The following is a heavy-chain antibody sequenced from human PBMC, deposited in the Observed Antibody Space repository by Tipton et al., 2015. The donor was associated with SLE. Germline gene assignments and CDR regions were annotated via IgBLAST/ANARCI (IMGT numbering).Heavy chain of an antibody. D-gene: IGHD3-22*01. Sequence: TLSLTCTVSGGSISSHYWSWIRQPPGKGLEWIGYIYYSGSTNYNPSLKSRVTISVDTSKNQFSLKLSSVTAADTAVYYCARDDGIVVDSAFDIWGQGTMVTVSS. J-gene: IGHJ3*02. CDR2: IYYSGST. CDR1: GGSISSHY. CDR3: ARDDGIVVDSAFDI. V-gene: IGHV4-59*11.